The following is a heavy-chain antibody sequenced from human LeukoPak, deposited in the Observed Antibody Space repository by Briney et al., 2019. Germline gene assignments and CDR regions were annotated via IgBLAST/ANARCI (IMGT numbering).Heavy chain of an antibody. CDR1: GGSISSSRYY. V-gene: IGHV4-39*01. D-gene: IGHD6-6*01. Sequence: SETLSLTCTVSGGSISSSRYYWGWIRQSPGKGLEWIGSIYYSGSTYYNPSLKSRVTISVDTSKNQFSLKLSSVTAADTAVYYCARWTSSSTDAFDIWGQGTMVTVSS. CDR3: ARWTSSSTDAFDI. J-gene: IGHJ3*02. CDR2: IYYSGST.